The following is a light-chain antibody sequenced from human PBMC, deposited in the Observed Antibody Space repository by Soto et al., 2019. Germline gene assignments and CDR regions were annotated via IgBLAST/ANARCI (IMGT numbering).Light chain of an antibody. CDR3: RQYSSTPFT. V-gene: IGKV4-1*01. CDR1: QTVLYTSNNKNS. J-gene: IGKJ3*01. Sequence: DIVMTQSPDSLAVSLGERATINCKSSQTVLYTSNNKNSLAWFQQKPGQPPKLLIYCASTRESGVPDRFSGSGYGTDFTLPSSSLQAEDVAFYYCRQYSSTPFTFGPGTKVDI. CDR2: CAS.